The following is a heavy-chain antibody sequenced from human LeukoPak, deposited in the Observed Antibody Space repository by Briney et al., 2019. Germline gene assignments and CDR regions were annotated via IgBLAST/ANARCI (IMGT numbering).Heavy chain of an antibody. CDR3: ARDLRIVGATKGGIYYYYYMDV. CDR1: GFTFNTYS. CDR2: ISSSSSYI. Sequence: GGSLGLSCAASGFTFNTYSISWVRQAPGKGLEWVSSISSSSSYIYYADSVKGRFTISRDNAKKSLYLQMNSLRAEDTAVYYCARDLRIVGATKGGIYYYYYMDVWGKGTTVTVSS. V-gene: IGHV3-21*01. D-gene: IGHD1-26*01. J-gene: IGHJ6*03.